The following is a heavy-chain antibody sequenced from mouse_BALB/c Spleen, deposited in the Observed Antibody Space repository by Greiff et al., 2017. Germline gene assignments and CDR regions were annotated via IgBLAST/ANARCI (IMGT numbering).Heavy chain of an antibody. CDR1: GFSLTSYG. V-gene: IGHV2-5-1*01. J-gene: IGHJ1*01. D-gene: IGHD2-4*01. CDR3: AKNPIYYDYDWYFDV. CDR2: IWRGGST. Sequence: QVHVKQSGPSLVQPSQSLSITCTVSGFSLTSYGVHWVRQSPGKGLEWLGVIWRGGSTDYNAAFMSRLSITKDNSKSQVFFKMNSLQADDTAIYYCAKNPIYYDYDWYFDVWGAGTTVTVSS.